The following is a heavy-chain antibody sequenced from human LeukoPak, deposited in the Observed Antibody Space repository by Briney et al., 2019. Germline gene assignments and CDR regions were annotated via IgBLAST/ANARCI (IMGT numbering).Heavy chain of an antibody. CDR2: IDRISGAS. CDR1: GVTLIGYH. Sequence: ASVKVSCKAFGVTLIGYHMHWVRQAPGRRPEWMGWIDRISGASSPAQKFQGRVTMTRDTSMSTFYMDMSGLTSDDTALYYCALSDSMWGFASWGVGTQVTVSS. CDR3: ALSDSMWGFAS. V-gene: IGHV1-2*02. D-gene: IGHD2-21*02. J-gene: IGHJ4*02.